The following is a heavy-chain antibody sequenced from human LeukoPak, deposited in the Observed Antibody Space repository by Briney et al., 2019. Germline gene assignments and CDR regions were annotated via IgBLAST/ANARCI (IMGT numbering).Heavy chain of an antibody. V-gene: IGHV1-2*02. J-gene: IGHJ6*02. CDR3: AIGGSAAMALDYYYYYGLDV. CDR2: INPNSGGT. D-gene: IGHD5-18*01. Sequence: ASVKVSCKASGYTLTAYYIHRVRQAPGQGLEWMGWINPNSGGTNYAQKFRVRVTMTRDTSISAAYMELSRLRSDDTAVYYCAIGGSAAMALDYYYYYGLDVWGQGTTVTVSS. CDR1: GYTLTAYY.